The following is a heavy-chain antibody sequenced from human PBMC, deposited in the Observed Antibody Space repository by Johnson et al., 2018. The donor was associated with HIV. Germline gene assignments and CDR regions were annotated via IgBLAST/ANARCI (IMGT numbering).Heavy chain of an antibody. V-gene: IGHV3-23*01. CDR2: ISGSDFGP. J-gene: IGHJ3*02. D-gene: IGHD3-16*01. CDR3: AKGLGGAFDI. CDR1: GFTFNNYV. Sequence: VQLLESGGGLVQPGGSLRLSCAASGFTFNNYVMTWVHQAPGKGLEWVSGISGSDFGPYYADSVRGRFTISRDNSKNTLYLQMNSLRAEDTAVYYCAKGLGGAFDIWGQGTMVTVSS.